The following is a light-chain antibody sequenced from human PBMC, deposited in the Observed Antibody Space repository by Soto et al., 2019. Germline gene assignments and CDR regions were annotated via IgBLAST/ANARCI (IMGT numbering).Light chain of an antibody. Sequence: QSALTQPASVSGSPGQSITISCTGTSSDVGGYNYVSWYQQHPGKAPKLMIYEVSNRPSGVSNRFSGSKSGNTASLTISGVQAEDEADYYCSSYTSSSIPYVFGPGTKLTV. V-gene: IGLV2-14*01. CDR3: SSYTSSSIPYV. CDR2: EVS. CDR1: SSDVGGYNY. J-gene: IGLJ1*01.